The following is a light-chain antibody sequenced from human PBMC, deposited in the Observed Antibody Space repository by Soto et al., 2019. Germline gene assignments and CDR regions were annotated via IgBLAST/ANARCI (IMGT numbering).Light chain of an antibody. Sequence: QSVLTQPPSVSAAPGQKDTISCSGSTSNIGNNYVSWYQQLPGTAPKLLIYENNKRPSGIPDRFSGSKSGTSATLGITGLQTGDEADYYCGTWDSSLSAGRIGGGTKLTVL. J-gene: IGLJ2*01. CDR2: ENN. CDR1: TSNIGNNY. V-gene: IGLV1-51*02. CDR3: GTWDSSLSAGR.